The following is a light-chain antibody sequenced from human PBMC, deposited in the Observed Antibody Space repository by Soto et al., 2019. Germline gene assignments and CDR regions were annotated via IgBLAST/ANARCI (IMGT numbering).Light chain of an antibody. CDR1: NSDVGGFNY. J-gene: IGLJ2*01. V-gene: IGLV2-14*01. Sequence: QSVLTQPASVSGSPGQPITISCTGTNSDVGGFNYVSWYQQHPDKAPKLIIFEVTDRPSGVSNRFSGSKSGNTASLTISGLQSEDEAEYYCCSYTSRSTLVFGGGTKVTVL. CDR3: CSYTSRSTLV. CDR2: EVT.